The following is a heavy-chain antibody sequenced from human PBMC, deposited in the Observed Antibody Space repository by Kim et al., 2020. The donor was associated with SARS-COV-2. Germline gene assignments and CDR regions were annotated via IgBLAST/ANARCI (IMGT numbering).Heavy chain of an antibody. Sequence: SETLSLTCTVSGGSISSSSYYWGWIRQPPGKGLEWIGSIYYSGSTYYNPSLKSRVTISVDTSKNQFSLKLSSVTAADTAVYYCARHGGGYCSGGSCYPFDYWGQGTLVTVSS. CDR3: ARHGGGYCSGGSCYPFDY. CDR2: IYYSGST. D-gene: IGHD2-15*01. J-gene: IGHJ4*02. CDR1: GGSISSSSYY. V-gene: IGHV4-39*01.